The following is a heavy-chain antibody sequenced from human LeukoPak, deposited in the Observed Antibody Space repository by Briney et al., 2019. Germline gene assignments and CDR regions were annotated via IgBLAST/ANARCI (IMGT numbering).Heavy chain of an antibody. CDR2: LIDSGTST. Sequence: GGSLRLSCAASGFTFSTYAMSWVRQAPGKGLEWLSALIDSGTSTFYADSVKGRFTISRDNSRNTLHLQMDSLRAEDTAVYYCAKQVAAPGPIDYWGQGTLVTVSS. CDR3: AKQVAAPGPIDY. J-gene: IGHJ4*02. D-gene: IGHD5-12*01. CDR1: GFTFSTYA. V-gene: IGHV3-23*01.